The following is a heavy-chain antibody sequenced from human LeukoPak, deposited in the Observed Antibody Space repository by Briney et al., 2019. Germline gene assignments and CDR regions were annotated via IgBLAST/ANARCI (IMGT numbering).Heavy chain of an antibody. V-gene: IGHV4-39*01. CDR1: GGSISSSSYY. CDR3: AGQSGSYYYYYYMDV. CDR2: IYYSGST. Sequence: SETLSLTCTVSGGSISSSSYYWGWIRQPPGKGLEWIGSIYYSGSTYYNPSLKSRVTISVDTSKNQFSLKLSSVTAADTAVYYCAGQSGSYYYYYYMDVWGKGTTVTISS. J-gene: IGHJ6*03. D-gene: IGHD1-26*01.